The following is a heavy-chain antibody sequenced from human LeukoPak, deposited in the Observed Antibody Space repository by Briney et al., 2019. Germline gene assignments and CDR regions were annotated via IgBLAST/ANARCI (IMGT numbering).Heavy chain of an antibody. D-gene: IGHD6-13*01. CDR2: ISSSSGTI. CDR1: GFTFSSYS. Sequence: GSLRLSCAASGFTFSSYSMHWVRQAPGKGLEWVSYISSSSGTIYYADSVKGRFTISRDNAKNSLYLQMNSLRAEDTAVYYCARDWPTIAAAGTIPEYFQHWGQGTLVTVSS. J-gene: IGHJ1*01. CDR3: ARDWPTIAAAGTIPEYFQH. V-gene: IGHV3-48*04.